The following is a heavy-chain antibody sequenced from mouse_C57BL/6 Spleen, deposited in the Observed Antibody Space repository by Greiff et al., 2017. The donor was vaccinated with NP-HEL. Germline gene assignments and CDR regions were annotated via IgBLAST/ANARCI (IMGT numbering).Heavy chain of an antibody. V-gene: IGHV5-6*02. CDR1: GFTFSSYG. CDR2: ISSGGSYT. CDR3: ARQEVSDYDYDGAWFAY. Sequence: DVKLVESGGDLVKPGGSLKLSCAASGFTFSSYGMSWVRQTPDKRLEWVATISSGGSYTYYPDSVKGRFTISRDNAKNTLYLQMSSLKSEDTAMYYCARQEVSDYDYDGAWFAYWGQGTLVTVSA. D-gene: IGHD2-4*01. J-gene: IGHJ3*01.